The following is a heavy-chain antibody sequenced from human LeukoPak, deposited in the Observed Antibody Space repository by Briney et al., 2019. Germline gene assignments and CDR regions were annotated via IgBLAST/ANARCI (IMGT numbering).Heavy chain of an antibody. V-gene: IGHV3-15*01. CDR2: IKSKTDGGTT. Sequence: GGSLRLSCAASGFTFSNAWMSWVRQAPGKGLEWVGRIKSKTDGGTTDYAAPVKGRFTISRDNSKNTLYLQMNSLRAEDTAVYYCAKGGSSTMVRGVIGYMDVWGKGTTVTISS. D-gene: IGHD3-10*01. CDR1: GFTFSNAW. J-gene: IGHJ6*03. CDR3: AKGGSSTMVRGVIGYMDV.